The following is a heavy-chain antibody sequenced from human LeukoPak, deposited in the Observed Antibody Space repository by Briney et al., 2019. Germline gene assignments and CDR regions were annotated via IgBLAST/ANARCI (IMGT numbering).Heavy chain of an antibody. Sequence: SETLSLTCSVSGDSINRYSWNWIRQPPGKGLEWIGYTYYSGSTNYNPSLKTRVTISLDRSKSQFSLNLTSVTAADTAVYYCARETGATVFDFWGQGALVTVSS. V-gene: IGHV4-59*01. CDR3: ARETGATVFDF. CDR2: TYYSGST. CDR1: GDSINRYS. J-gene: IGHJ4*02. D-gene: IGHD1-26*01.